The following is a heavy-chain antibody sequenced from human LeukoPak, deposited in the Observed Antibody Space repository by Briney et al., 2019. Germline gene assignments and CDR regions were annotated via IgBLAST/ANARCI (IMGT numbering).Heavy chain of an antibody. J-gene: IGHJ6*03. CDR1: GFTFSSYG. CDR3: ARDRDHYYMDV. Sequence: PGRSLRLSCAASGFTFSSYGMHWVRQAPGKGLEWVAVIWYDGSNKYYADSVKGRFTISRDNYKNTLYLQMNSLRAEDTAVYYCARDRDHYYMDVWGKGTTVTVSS. CDR2: IWYDGSNK. V-gene: IGHV3-33*01.